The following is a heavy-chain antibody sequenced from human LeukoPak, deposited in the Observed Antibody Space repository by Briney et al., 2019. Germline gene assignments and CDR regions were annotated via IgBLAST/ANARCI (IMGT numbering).Heavy chain of an antibody. CDR1: GGTFSSYA. D-gene: IGHD2-15*01. CDR3: ARDGTFDI. V-gene: IGHV1-69*05. Sequence: ASVKVSCKASGGTFSSYAISWVRQAPGQGLEWMGGIIPIFGTANYPQKFQGRVTMTRDTSSSTAYMELIRLRSDDTAVYYCARDGTFDIWGQGTMVTVSS. J-gene: IGHJ3*02. CDR2: IIPIFGTA.